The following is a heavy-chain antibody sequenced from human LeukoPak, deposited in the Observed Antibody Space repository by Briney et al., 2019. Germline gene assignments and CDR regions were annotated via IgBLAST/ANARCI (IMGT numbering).Heavy chain of an antibody. CDR2: ISGNGANT. J-gene: IGHJ4*02. CDR1: GLTFSSYA. Sequence: GGSLTLSCAASGLTFSSYAMSWVRQAPGKGLEWVSGISGNGANTYYADSAKGRFNISRDNSKNTLYLQMNSLRAEDTAVYYCANTFNFDYWGQGTLVTVSS. V-gene: IGHV3-23*01. CDR3: ANTFNFDY.